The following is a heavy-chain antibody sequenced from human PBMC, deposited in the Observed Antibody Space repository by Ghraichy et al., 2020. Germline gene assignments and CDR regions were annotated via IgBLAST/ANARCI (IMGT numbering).Heavy chain of an antibody. J-gene: IGHJ4*02. V-gene: IGHV3-48*03. CDR1: GFTFSSYE. CDR3: APEGSSGYSAPPPDY. Sequence: GGSLRLSCAASGFTFSSYEMNWVRQAPGKGLEWVSYISSSGSTIYYADSVKGRFTISRDNAKNSLYLQMNSLRAEDTAVYYCAPEGSSGYSAPPPDYWGQGTLVTVSS. D-gene: IGHD3-22*01. CDR2: ISSSGSTI.